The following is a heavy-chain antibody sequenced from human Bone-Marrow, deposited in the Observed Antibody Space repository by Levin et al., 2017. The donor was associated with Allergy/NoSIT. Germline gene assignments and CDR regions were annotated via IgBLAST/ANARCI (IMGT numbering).Heavy chain of an antibody. CDR1: GGSISTDIYY. Sequence: SSETLSLTCTVSGGSISTDIYYWNWIRQPPGKGLEWIGSIYYSGSTYYNPSLKSRITMSVDTSRNQFSLNLSSVTAADTAVYFCARRFYDSGSYRMDVWGQGTTVSVSS. CDR3: ARRFYDSGSYRMDV. V-gene: IGHV4-30-4*01. D-gene: IGHD3-10*01. J-gene: IGHJ6*02. CDR2: IYYSGST.